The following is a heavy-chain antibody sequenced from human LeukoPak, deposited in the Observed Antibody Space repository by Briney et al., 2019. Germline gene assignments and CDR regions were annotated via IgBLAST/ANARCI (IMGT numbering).Heavy chain of an antibody. V-gene: IGHV3-7*01. J-gene: IGHJ4*02. CDR2: IKQDGSEK. CDR3: ARDLLMVGAVKDGC. Sequence: GGSLRLSCTASGFTFSWYWMSWVRQAPGKGLEWVANIKQDGSEKYYVDSVKGRFTISRDNAKNSVYLQMNSLRAEDTAVYYCARDLLMVGAVKDGCWGQGTLVTVSS. CDR1: GFTFSWYW. D-gene: IGHD2-15*01.